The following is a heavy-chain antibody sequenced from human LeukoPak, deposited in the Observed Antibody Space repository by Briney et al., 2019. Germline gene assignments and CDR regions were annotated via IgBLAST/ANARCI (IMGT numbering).Heavy chain of an antibody. CDR1: GGTFSSYA. D-gene: IGHD2-15*01. CDR2: IIPIFGTA. V-gene: IGHV1-69*01. CDR3: ARVGSYCSGGSCYSRDYYFDY. J-gene: IGHJ4*02. Sequence: VASVKVSCTASGGTFSSYAISWVRQAPGQGLEWMGGIIPIFGTANYAQKFQGRVTITADESTSTAYMELSSLRSEDTAVYYCARVGSYCSGGSCYSRDYYFDYWGQGTLVTVSS.